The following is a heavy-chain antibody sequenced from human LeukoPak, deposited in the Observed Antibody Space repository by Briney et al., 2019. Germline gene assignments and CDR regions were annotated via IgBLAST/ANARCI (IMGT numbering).Heavy chain of an antibody. D-gene: IGHD2-15*01. Sequence: GGSLRLSCAASGFTFTTYSMNWVRQAPGKGLEWVSSISVNSDYIYYADSMKGRFTVSRDNSKNSLYLQMNSLRAEDTAVYYCARVHCSGGGCYQRNDGLEIWGRGTMVTVSS. J-gene: IGHJ3*02. CDR1: GFTFTTYS. CDR3: ARVHCSGGGCYQRNDGLEI. CDR2: ISVNSDYI. V-gene: IGHV3-21*01.